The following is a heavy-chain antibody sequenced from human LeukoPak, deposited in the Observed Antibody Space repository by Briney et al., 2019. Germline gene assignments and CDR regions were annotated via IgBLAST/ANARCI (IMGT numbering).Heavy chain of an antibody. CDR3: ARESMITFGGVIAVFDY. V-gene: IGHV3-66*01. J-gene: IGHJ4*02. Sequence: GGSLRLSCAASGFTVSSNYMSWVRQAPGKGLEWGPVIYSGGSTYYADSVKGRFTISRDNSKNTLYLQMNSLRAEDTAVYYCARESMITFGGVIAVFDYWGQGTLVTVSS. CDR1: GFTVSSNY. D-gene: IGHD3-16*02. CDR2: IYSGGST.